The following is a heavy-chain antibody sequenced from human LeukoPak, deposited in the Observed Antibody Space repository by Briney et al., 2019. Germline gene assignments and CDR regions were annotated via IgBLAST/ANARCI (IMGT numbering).Heavy chain of an antibody. D-gene: IGHD2-21*02. CDR1: GYTFTSYY. Sequence: GASVKVSCKASGYTFTSYYMHWVRQAPGQGLEWMGIINPSGGSTSYAQKFQGRVTMTRDMSTSTAYMELRSLRSDDTAVYYCARVFVVTEGGYYYGMDVWGQGTTVTVSS. CDR3: ARVFVVTEGGYYYGMDV. CDR2: INPSGGST. V-gene: IGHV1-46*01. J-gene: IGHJ6*02.